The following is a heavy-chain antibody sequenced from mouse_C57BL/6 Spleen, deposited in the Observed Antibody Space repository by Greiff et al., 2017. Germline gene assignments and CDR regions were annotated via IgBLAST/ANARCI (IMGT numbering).Heavy chain of an antibody. V-gene: IGHV1-81*01. CDR3: ARREFSTVVAKGSFDY. CDR2: IYPRSGNT. D-gene: IGHD1-1*01. Sequence: VQRVESGAELARPGASVKLSCKASGYTFTSYGISWVKQRTGQGLEWIGEIYPRSGNTYYNEKFKGKATLTADKSSSTAYMELRSLTSEDSAVYFCARREFSTVVAKGSFDYWGQGTTLTVSS. CDR1: GYTFTSYG. J-gene: IGHJ2*01.